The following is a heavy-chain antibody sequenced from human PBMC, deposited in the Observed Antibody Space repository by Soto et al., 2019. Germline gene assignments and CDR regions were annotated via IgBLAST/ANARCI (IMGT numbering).Heavy chain of an antibody. V-gene: IGHV3-53*01. CDR1: GFSVSSSH. J-gene: IGHJ5*02. CDR2: IYSGGAT. Sequence: EVQLVDSGGGVIQPGGSLRLSCAAAGFSVSSSHMNWVRQAPGKGLEWVSIIYSGGATNYAVSVKGRFTISRDKSKNTVYLQMNSLRVEDTAVYYCARVGPYDSGCYMLRYNWFDPWGQGTLVTVSS. D-gene: IGHD3-10*01. CDR3: ARVGPYDSGCYMLRYNWFDP.